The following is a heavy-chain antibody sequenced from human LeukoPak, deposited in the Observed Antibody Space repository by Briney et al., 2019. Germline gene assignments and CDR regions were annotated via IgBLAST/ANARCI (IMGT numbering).Heavy chain of an antibody. V-gene: IGHV3-7*03. CDR1: GFTFSSYG. J-gene: IGHJ6*02. CDR2: INRDGSER. Sequence: GGSLRLSCAASGFTFSSYGMHWVRQAPGKGLEWVANINRDGSERYYVDSVKGRFTISRDDAKSSLYLQMNSLRAEDTAVYYCARRNAMDIWGQGTTVTVSS. CDR3: ARRNAMDI.